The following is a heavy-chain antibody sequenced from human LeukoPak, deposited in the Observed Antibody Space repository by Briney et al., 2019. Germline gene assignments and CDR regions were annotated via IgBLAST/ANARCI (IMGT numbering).Heavy chain of an antibody. CDR3: AKSLGNWGLDY. J-gene: IGHJ4*02. V-gene: IGHV3-33*06. Sequence: GRSLRLSCAASGFTFSSYGMHWVRQAPGKGLEWVAVIWYDGSNKYYADSVKGRFTISRDNSKNTLYLQMNSLRAEDTAVYYCAKSLGNWGLDYWGQGTLVTVSS. D-gene: IGHD7-27*01. CDR2: IWYDGSNK. CDR1: GFTFSSYG.